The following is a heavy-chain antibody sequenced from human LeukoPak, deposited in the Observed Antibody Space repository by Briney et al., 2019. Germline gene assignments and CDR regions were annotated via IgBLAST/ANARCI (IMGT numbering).Heavy chain of an antibody. D-gene: IGHD5-24*01. CDR1: GFTFRTYA. J-gene: IGHJ4*02. CDR2: ISGSGNGT. V-gene: IGHV3-23*01. CDR3: AKRTMSAFDS. Sequence: GGSLRLSCTASGFTFRTYAMNWVRQAPGKGLEWLSGISGSGNGTYYADSVKGRFIISRDNSKNMVYLQMNSLTVEDTATYYCAKRTMSAFDSWGQGTLLIVST.